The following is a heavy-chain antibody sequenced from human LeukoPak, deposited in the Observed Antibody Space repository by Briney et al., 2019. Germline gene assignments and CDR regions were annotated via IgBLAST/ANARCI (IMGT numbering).Heavy chain of an antibody. CDR3: ARSPYSGYDSPGGGGMDV. CDR1: GFTFSSYS. V-gene: IGHV3-21*01. D-gene: IGHD5-12*01. CDR2: ISSSSSYI. Sequence: GGSLRPSCAASGFTFSSYSMNWVRQAPGKGLEWVSSISSSSSYIYYADSVKGRFTISRDNAKNSLYLQMNSLRAEDTAVYYCARSPYSGYDSPGGGGMDVWGQGTTVTVSS. J-gene: IGHJ6*02.